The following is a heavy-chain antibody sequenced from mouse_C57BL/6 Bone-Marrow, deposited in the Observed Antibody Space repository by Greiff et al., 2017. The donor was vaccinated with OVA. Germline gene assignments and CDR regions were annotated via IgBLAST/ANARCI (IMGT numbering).Heavy chain of an antibody. D-gene: IGHD2-1*01. CDR3: ARDSLYSPFAY. CDR2: SGNKANDYTT. CDR1: GFTFSDFY. J-gene: IGHJ3*01. V-gene: IGHV7-1*01. Sequence: EVQLVESGGGLVQSGRSLRLSCATSGFTFSDFYMEWVRQAPGKGLEWIAASGNKANDYTTKHSATVKAPFIVSRDTSQSILYLQMNALGAEDTAVYYCARDSLYSPFAYWGQGTLVTISA.